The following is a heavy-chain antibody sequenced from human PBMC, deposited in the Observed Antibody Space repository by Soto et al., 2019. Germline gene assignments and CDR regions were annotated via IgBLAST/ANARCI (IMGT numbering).Heavy chain of an antibody. CDR1: GYTFTSYA. J-gene: IGHJ4*02. V-gene: IGHV1-3*01. CDR2: INAGNGNT. CDR3: ARDRSSGWYVFLDY. Sequence: QVQLVQSGAEVKKPGASVKVSCKASGYTFTSYAMHWVRQAPGQRLEWMGWINAGNGNTKYSQKFQGRVTITRDTSASTAYMELSSLRSEDTAVYYCARDRSSGWYVFLDYWGQGTLVTVSS. D-gene: IGHD6-19*01.